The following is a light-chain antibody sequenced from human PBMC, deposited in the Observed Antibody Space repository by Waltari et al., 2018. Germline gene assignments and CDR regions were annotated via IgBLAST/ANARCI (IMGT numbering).Light chain of an antibody. CDR1: SSDVGSYNL. Sequence: QSALTQPASVSGPPGQSITISCTGISSDVGSYNLVSWYQQHPGKAPKLIIYEASKRPSGVSSRFSGPKSGNTASLTISGLQAEDEGDYYCCSYTNTHVVFGGGTKLTVL. CDR2: EAS. V-gene: IGLV2-14*02. CDR3: CSYTNTHVV. J-gene: IGLJ2*01.